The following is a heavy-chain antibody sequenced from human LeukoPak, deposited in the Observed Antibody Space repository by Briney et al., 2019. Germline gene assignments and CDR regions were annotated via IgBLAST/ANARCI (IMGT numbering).Heavy chain of an antibody. CDR2: IYHSGNT. Sequence: SETLSLTCTVSGGSISSGGYYWSWIRQPPGKGLEWIGYIYHSGNTYYNPSLKSRVTISVDRSKNQFSLKLSSVTAADTAVYYCARDRNVLRFLERSGFDYWGQGTLVTVSS. V-gene: IGHV4-30-2*01. D-gene: IGHD3-3*01. J-gene: IGHJ4*02. CDR3: ARDRNVLRFLERSGFDY. CDR1: GGSISSGGYY.